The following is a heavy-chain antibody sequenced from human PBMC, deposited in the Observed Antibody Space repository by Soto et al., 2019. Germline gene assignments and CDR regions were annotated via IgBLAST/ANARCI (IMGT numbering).Heavy chain of an antibody. CDR1: GATFSSYA. J-gene: IGHJ4*02. CDR2: IVPTVDTS. V-gene: IGHV1-69*14. Sequence: QVQLVQSGAEVRQPASSVKVSCKTSGATFSSYAITWVRQAPGQGLEWMGGIVPTVDTSTYAQKFQGRVTITADKFTNTVYMELSSLRSDDTAVYYFVIVVAIPGYPDNWGQGTLVTVSS. D-gene: IGHD5-12*01. CDR3: VIVVAIPGYPDN.